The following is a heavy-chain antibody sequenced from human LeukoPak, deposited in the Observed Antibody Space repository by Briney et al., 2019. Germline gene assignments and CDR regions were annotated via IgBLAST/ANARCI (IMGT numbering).Heavy chain of an antibody. CDR2: MNPNSGNT. D-gene: IGHD6-6*01. CDR3: ARGLRQLVWFDP. V-gene: IGHV1-8*01. CDR1: GYTFTSYD. Sequence: GASVKVSCKASGYTFTSYDINWVRQATGQGLEWMGWMNPNSGNTGYARKFQGRVTMTRDTSISTAYMELSSLRSEDTAVYYCARGLRQLVWFDPWGQGTLVTVSS. J-gene: IGHJ5*02.